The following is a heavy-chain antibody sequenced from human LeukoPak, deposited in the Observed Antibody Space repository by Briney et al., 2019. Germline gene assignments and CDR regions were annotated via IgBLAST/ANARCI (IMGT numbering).Heavy chain of an antibody. D-gene: IGHD3-3*01. Sequence: ASVKVSCKASGYTFISYGVSWVRQAPGQGLEWMGWISAYNGNTNYAQKLQGRVTMTTDTSTSTAYMELRSLRSDDTAVYYCARAVNKYYDFWSGRTFDPWGQGTLVTVSS. CDR1: GYTFISYG. V-gene: IGHV1-18*01. CDR2: ISAYNGNT. CDR3: ARAVNKYYDFWSGRTFDP. J-gene: IGHJ5*02.